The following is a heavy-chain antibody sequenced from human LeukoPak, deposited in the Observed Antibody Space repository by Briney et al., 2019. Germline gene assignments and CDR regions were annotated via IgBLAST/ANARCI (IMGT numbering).Heavy chain of an antibody. CDR2: ISPSNGDT. J-gene: IGHJ4*02. CDR1: GYTFTSYS. V-gene: IGHV1-18*01. Sequence: ASVKVSCKASGYTFTSYSINWVRRAPGQGLEWMGWISPSNGDTSYAQELQDRVTMTTDKSTTTVYMELRSLGSDDTAIYYCARDSGWEIRHFFFDDWGQGTLVTVSS. CDR3: ARDSGWEIRHFFFDD. D-gene: IGHD3-10*01.